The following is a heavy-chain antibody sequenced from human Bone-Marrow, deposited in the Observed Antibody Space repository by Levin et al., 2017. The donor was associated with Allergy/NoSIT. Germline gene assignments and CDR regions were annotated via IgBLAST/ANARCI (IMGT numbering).Heavy chain of an antibody. CDR3: TTVPGTIGRTGTWFDS. CDR1: GFTFNNAW. D-gene: IGHD1-1*01. Sequence: NPGGSLRLSCVASGFTFNNAWMNWVRQAPGKGLEWVGRIKSKTDGGTTDYAAPVKGRFTISRDDSKNTLYLQMNSLKTEDTAVYSCTTVPGTIGRTGTWFDSWGQGTLVTVSS. J-gene: IGHJ5*01. V-gene: IGHV3-15*07. CDR2: IKSKTDGGTT.